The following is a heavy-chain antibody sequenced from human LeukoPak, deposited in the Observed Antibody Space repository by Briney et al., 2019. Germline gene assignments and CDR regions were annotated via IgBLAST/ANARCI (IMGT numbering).Heavy chain of an antibody. CDR1: GGSFSGYY. Sequence: PSETLSLTCAVYGGSFSGYYWSWIRQPPGKGLEWIGEINHSGSTNYNPSPKSRVTISVDTSKNQFSLKLSSVTAADTAVYYCARGRVVLMVYAIRRNPNWFDPWGQGTLVTVSS. CDR2: INHSGST. D-gene: IGHD2-8*01. J-gene: IGHJ5*02. V-gene: IGHV4-34*01. CDR3: ARGRVVLMVYAIRRNPNWFDP.